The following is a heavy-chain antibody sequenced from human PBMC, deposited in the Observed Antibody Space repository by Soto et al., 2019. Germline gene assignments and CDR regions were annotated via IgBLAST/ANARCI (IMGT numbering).Heavy chain of an antibody. CDR2: IYYSAST. Sequence: SETLSLTCTVSGGSISSYYWSWIRQPPGKGLEWIGYIYYSASTNYSPSLKSRVTISVDTSKNQFSLNLSSVTAADTAVYYCARDTRTAAGTAHWGQGTLVTVSS. V-gene: IGHV4-59*12. CDR1: GGSISSYY. CDR3: ARDTRTAAGTAH. D-gene: IGHD6-13*01. J-gene: IGHJ4*02.